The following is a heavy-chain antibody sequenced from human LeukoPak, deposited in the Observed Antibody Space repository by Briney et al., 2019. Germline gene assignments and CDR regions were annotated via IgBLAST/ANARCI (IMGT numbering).Heavy chain of an antibody. Sequence: SETLSLTCTVSGDSLNTYYWDWIRQPAGKGLEWIGRIHHSGATNYNPSLKSRVTMSVDTSKNQFSLILSSVTAADTAVYYCARRRTGYSSSWPFDYWGQGTLVTVSS. CDR2: IHHSGAT. J-gene: IGHJ4*02. D-gene: IGHD6-13*01. V-gene: IGHV4-4*07. CDR1: GDSLNTYY. CDR3: ARRRTGYSSSWPFDY.